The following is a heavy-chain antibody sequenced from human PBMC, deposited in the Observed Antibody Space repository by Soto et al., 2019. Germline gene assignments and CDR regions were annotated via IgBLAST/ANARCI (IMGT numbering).Heavy chain of an antibody. CDR1: GGSISSSSYY. J-gene: IGHJ5*02. CDR2: IYYSGST. Sequence: QLQLQESGPGLVKPSETLSLTCTVSGGSISSSSYYWGWIRQPPGKGLEWIGSIYYSGSTYYNPSLKSRVPLAVDASQNXXPXKXXSVPAAAPAVYYCARLGAHSDYVWGGYRPYNWFDPWGQGTLVTVSS. V-gene: IGHV4-39*01. CDR3: ARLGAHSDYVWGGYRPYNWFDP. D-gene: IGHD3-16*02.